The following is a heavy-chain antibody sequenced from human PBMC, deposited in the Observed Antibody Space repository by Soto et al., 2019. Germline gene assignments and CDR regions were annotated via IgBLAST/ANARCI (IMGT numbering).Heavy chain of an antibody. CDR2: ISGSGGST. D-gene: IGHD5-18*01. Sequence: EVQLLESGGGLVQPGGSLRLSCAASGFTFSSYAMSWVRQAPGKGLEWVSAISGSGGSTYYADSVKGRFTISRDNSKNTLYLQMNSLRAEDTAVHYCAKRLQADTAMARGYWGQGTLVTVSS. V-gene: IGHV3-23*01. J-gene: IGHJ4*02. CDR3: AKRLQADTAMARGY. CDR1: GFTFSSYA.